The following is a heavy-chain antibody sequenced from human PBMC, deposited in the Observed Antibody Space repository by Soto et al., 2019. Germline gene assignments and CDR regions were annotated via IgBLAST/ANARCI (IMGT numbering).Heavy chain of an antibody. V-gene: IGHV4-39*01. CDR1: GGSISSSPYY. D-gene: IGHD1-7*01. CDR2: LSYSGST. CDR3: ARNFREAHITGTTGDYYYYMDV. J-gene: IGHJ6*03. Sequence: SETLSLTCTVSGGSISSSPYYWGWIRQPPGKGLEWIGSLSYSGSTYYNPSLKSRVTISVDTSKNQFSLRLSSVTAADTAVYYCARNFREAHITGTTGDYYYYMDVWGNGTTVTVSS.